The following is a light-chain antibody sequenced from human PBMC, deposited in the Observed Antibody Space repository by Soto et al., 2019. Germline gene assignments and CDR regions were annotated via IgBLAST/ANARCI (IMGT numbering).Light chain of an antibody. CDR3: QQRSHGPPGT. Sequence: EIVLTQSPATLSLSPGERATLSCRASQSVSSYLAWYQQKPGQAPRLLIYDASNRATGIPARFSGSGSGTDFTLTIGSLEPEGFAGYSCQQRSHGPPGTFGTGTKVDIK. CDR2: DAS. V-gene: IGKV3-11*01. CDR1: QSVSSY. J-gene: IGKJ3*01.